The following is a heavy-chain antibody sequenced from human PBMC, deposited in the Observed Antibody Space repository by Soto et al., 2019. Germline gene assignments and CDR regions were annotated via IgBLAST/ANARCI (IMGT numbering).Heavy chain of an antibody. V-gene: IGHV3-23*01. CDR1: GFTFSSYA. J-gene: IGHJ4*02. CDR3: AKTTSSSWYFFDC. Sequence: DVQVLESGGGLVQPGGSRRLSCAASGFTFSSYAMSWVRQAPGKGLEWVSAISGSGGSTYYADSVKGRFTISRDNSKNTLYLQMNSLRAEDTAVYYCAKTTSSSWYFFDCWGQGTLVTVSS. CDR2: ISGSGGST. D-gene: IGHD6-13*01.